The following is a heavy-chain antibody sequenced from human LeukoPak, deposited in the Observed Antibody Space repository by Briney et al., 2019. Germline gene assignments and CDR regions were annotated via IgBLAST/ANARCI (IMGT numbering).Heavy chain of an antibody. CDR2: IIPIFGTA. Sequence: ASEKISCKASGGTFSSYAISWVRQAPGQGLEWMGGIIPIFGTANYAQKFQGRVTITADKSTSTAYMELSSLRSEDTAVYYCARRTRKNYYDFRGWSDPWGQGTLVTVSS. V-gene: IGHV1-69*06. CDR1: GGTFSSYA. CDR3: ARRTRKNYYDFRGWSDP. D-gene: IGHD3-22*01. J-gene: IGHJ5*02.